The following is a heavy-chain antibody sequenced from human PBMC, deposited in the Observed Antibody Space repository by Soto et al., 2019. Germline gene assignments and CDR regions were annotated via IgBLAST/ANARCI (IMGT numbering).Heavy chain of an antibody. Sequence: GGSRIPSCSAPRFPFSIYAINGVPPAPGKGLEWVSVISGSGGSTYYADSVKRRFTISRDNSKNTLYVQMNSLRAEDTAVYYCAKEYYGSGTYPLLPLDYWGQASLVTVS. D-gene: IGHD3-10*01. CDR1: RFPFSIYA. J-gene: IGHJ4*02. CDR3: AKEYYGSGTYPLLPLDY. CDR2: ISGSGGST. V-gene: IGHV3-23*01.